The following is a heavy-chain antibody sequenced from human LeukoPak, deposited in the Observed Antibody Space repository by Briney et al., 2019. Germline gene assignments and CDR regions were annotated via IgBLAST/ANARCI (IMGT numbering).Heavy chain of an antibody. CDR3: ASHGVVVPAANTIDY. D-gene: IGHD2-2*01. Sequence: GGSLRLSCAASGSTFSSYWMHWVRQAPGKGLVWVSRINSDGSSTSYADSVKGRFTISRDNAKNTLYLQMNSLRAEDTAVYYCASHGVVVPAANTIDYWGQGTLVTVSS. CDR1: GSTFSSYW. J-gene: IGHJ4*02. V-gene: IGHV3-74*01. CDR2: INSDGSST.